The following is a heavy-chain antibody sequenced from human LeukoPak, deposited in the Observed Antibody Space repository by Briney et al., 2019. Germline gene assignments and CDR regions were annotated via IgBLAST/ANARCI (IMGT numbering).Heavy chain of an antibody. V-gene: IGHV4-30-4*01. CDR1: GGSLSSADYY. CDR2: ISYSGST. Sequence: SQTLSLTCTVSGGSLSSADYYWSWIRQPPGKGLEWIGFISYSGSTNYNPSLKSRVTISVDTSKNQFSLKLSSVTAADTAVYYCARAPGYSSSWDHWGQGTLVTVSS. D-gene: IGHD6-13*01. J-gene: IGHJ4*02. CDR3: ARAPGYSSSWDH.